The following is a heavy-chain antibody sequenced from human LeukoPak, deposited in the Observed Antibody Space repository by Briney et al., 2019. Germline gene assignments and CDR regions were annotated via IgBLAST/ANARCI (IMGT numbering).Heavy chain of an antibody. D-gene: IGHD3-22*01. V-gene: IGHV3-30-3*01. Sequence: PGGSLRLSCAASGFSFSVCAMHWVRQAPGKGLEWVATISYDGNNKHYTDSVEGRFTISRDNSKNTLYLQMNTLRVEDTAIYYCVRGVTIYDSSGYFDYWGQGTLVTVSS. CDR2: ISYDGNNK. CDR1: GFSFSVCA. CDR3: VRGVTIYDSSGYFDY. J-gene: IGHJ4*02.